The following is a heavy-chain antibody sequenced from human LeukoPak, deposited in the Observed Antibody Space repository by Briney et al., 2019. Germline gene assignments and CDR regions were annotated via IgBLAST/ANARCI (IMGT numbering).Heavy chain of an antibody. CDR1: GFTFSNYW. CDR3: ARDARVGDPFDY. V-gene: IGHV3-74*01. J-gene: IGHJ4*02. Sequence: GGSLRLSCAASGFTFSNYWMHWVRQAPGTGLVWVSRIRIDGDTSYADSVRGRFTISRDNSKNTLYLQMNSLRVEDTAVYYRARDARVGDPFDYWGQGTLVTVSS. CDR2: IRIDGDT. D-gene: IGHD4-17*01.